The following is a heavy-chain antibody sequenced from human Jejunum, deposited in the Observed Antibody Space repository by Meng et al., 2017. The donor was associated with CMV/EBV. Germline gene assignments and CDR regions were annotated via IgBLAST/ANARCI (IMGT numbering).Heavy chain of an antibody. D-gene: IGHD2-2*01. Sequence: SISSGDYYWSWIRQPPGEGLEWIGFIKYSGRTYYNPSLTSRVTISLDTSENHFFLRLSSVTAADTAVYYCARTQDCSTTSCYTGFDPWGQGTLVTVSS. J-gene: IGHJ5*02. CDR2: IKYSGRT. CDR3: ARTQDCSTTSCYTGFDP. V-gene: IGHV4-30-4*08. CDR1: SISSGDYY.